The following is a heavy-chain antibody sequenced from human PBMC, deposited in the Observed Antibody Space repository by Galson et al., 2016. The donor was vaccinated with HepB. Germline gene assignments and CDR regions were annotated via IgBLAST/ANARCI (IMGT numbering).Heavy chain of an antibody. V-gene: IGHV3-30*18. CDR3: AKDQDDCYTHRFCYGMDV. CDR2: ISYDGSNK. Sequence: SLRLSCAASGFIFSSYGMYWVRQAPGKGLEWVALISYDGSNKYYGDSVKGRFTISRDNSKNTLFLQMNSLRVEDTAVYFCAKDQDDCYTHRFCYGMDVRGQGTTVTVSS. CDR1: GFIFSSYG. J-gene: IGHJ6*02. D-gene: IGHD2-21*01.